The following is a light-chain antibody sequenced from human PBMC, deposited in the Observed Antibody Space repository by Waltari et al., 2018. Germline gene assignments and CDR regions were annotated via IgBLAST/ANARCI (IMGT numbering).Light chain of an antibody. CDR2: KND. Sequence: QSALTQPPSASGTPGQGVTIYCSGSSSNIGRNYVYWYQQVSGVAPKLLMFKNDRRPSGVPDRLSGSRSGASASLAISGLRSEDEVDYSCAVWDDVLSSWVFGGGTKLTVL. J-gene: IGLJ3*02. V-gene: IGLV1-47*01. CDR3: AVWDDVLSSWV. CDR1: SSNIGRNY.